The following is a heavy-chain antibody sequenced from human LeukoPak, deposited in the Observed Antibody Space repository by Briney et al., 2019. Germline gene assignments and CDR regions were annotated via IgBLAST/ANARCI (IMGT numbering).Heavy chain of an antibody. D-gene: IGHD4-17*01. CDR1: GFTFSRYW. J-gene: IGHJ4*02. CDR3: ARDYGDYGKGLIDY. V-gene: IGHV3-74*01. Sequence: PGGSLRLSCAASGFTFSRYWMHWVRQAPGKGLVWVSRINSDGSSTSYADSVKGRFTISRDNAKNTLYLQMNSLRAEDTAAYYCARDYGDYGKGLIDYWGQGTLVTVSS. CDR2: INSDGSST.